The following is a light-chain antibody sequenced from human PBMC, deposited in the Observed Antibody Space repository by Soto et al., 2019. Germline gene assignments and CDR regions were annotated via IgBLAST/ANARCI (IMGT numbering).Light chain of an antibody. J-gene: IGKJ5*01. Sequence: DIQMTQSPSTLSASVGDRFTITCLASQSILTWLAWYQQKPGKAPKLLIYDASNLQSGVPSRFRGSVSGTEFTLTISSLQPDDFATYYCQQYKSYSPITFGQGTRLEIK. V-gene: IGKV1-5*01. CDR2: DAS. CDR1: QSILTW. CDR3: QQYKSYSPIT.